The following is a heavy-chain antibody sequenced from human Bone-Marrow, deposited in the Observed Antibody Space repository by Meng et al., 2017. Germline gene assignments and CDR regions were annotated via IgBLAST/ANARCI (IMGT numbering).Heavy chain of an antibody. D-gene: IGHD4-17*01. Sequence: GDLVMTGVSLSVSVAPSGVTFSVYIMSWIRQAPGKGVEWVSYISSSGSTIYYADSVKGRFTISRDNAKNSLYLQMNSLRAEDTAVYYCARDDYGDRYWYFDLWGRGTLVTVSS. CDR1: GVTFSVYI. CDR2: ISSSGSTI. V-gene: IGHV3-11*01. J-gene: IGHJ2*01. CDR3: ARDDYGDRYWYFDL.